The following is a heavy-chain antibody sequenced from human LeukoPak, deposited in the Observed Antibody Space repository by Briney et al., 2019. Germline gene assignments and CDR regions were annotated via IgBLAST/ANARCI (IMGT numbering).Heavy chain of an antibody. CDR2: INYIGSS. J-gene: IGHJ3*02. V-gene: IGHV4-59*01. D-gene: IGHD2-21*02. CDR1: GGSFNSYY. CDR3: SSALNVVTDAFDI. Sequence: SETLPLTCTVSGGSFNSYYWSWFRQPPGKGLEWVGNINYIGSSNSNPSLESRVTLLIDTSKNQFSLKLSSVTAADTAVYYCSSALNVVTDAFDIWGQGTKVTVSS.